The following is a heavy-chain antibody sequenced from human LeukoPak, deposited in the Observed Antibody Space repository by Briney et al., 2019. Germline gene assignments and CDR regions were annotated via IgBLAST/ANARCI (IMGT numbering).Heavy chain of an antibody. Sequence: GGSLRLSCAASGFTFSDYYMSWIRQAPGKGLEWVSYIKGSGSPIYYADSVKGRFTISRDNAKNSLYLQMNSLRAEDTAVYYCARRYYYYGMDVWGQGTTVTVSS. J-gene: IGHJ6*02. CDR3: ARRYYYYGMDV. CDR2: IKGSGSPI. V-gene: IGHV3-11*04. CDR1: GFTFSDYY.